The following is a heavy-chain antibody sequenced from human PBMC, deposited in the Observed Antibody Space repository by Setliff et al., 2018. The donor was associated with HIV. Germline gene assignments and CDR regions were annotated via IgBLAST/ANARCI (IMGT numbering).Heavy chain of an antibody. D-gene: IGHD2-15*01. V-gene: IGHV4-34*01. CDR3: AATYCRGGGRDCPQMYDY. CDR2: SNYSGTT. CDR1: GGSFSGNY. J-gene: IGHJ4*02. Sequence: SETLSLTCAIYGGSFSGNYWSWIRQPPGKGLEWIGESNYSGTTNHNPFLKSRGTISVDTSKKQFSLKLNSVTAADSAIYYCAATYCRGGGRDCPQMYDYWGQGSLVTVSS.